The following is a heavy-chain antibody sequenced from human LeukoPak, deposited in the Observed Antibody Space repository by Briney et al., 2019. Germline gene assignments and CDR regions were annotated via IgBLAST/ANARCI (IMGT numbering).Heavy chain of an antibody. J-gene: IGHJ4*02. CDR1: GFTFSSYA. CDR3: AKSPGYSSTRGFDY. V-gene: IGHV3-23*01. CDR2: ISGSGGST. D-gene: IGHD2-2*01. Sequence: GGSLRLSCAAAGFTFSSYAMSWVRQAPGKGLEWVSAISGSGGSTYYADSVKGRFTISRDNSKNTLYLQMNSLRAEDTAVYYCAKSPGYSSTRGFDYWGQGTLVTVSS.